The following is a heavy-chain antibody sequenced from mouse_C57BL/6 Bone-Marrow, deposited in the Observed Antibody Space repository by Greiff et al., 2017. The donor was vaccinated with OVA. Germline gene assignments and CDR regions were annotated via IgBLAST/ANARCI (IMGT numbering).Heavy chain of an antibody. V-gene: IGHV1-36*01. CDR2: VYPYNGGT. CDR1: GFTFTDYY. D-gene: IGHD2-13*01. Sequence: VQLKEPGPVLVKPGPSVKISCKASGFTFTDYYMHWVKQSHGTSLEWIGLVYPYNGGTSYNPKFKGKATLTVDPSSSTAYMALNSLTSEDSEVYYCAREDGDWGYFDGGGTGTTVTVSS. CDR3: AREDGDWGYFDG. J-gene: IGHJ1*03.